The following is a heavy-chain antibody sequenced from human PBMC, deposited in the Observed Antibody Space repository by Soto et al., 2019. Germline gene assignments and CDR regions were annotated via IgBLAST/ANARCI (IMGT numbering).Heavy chain of an antibody. V-gene: IGHV1-18*01. Sequence: QVPLAQSGAEVKKPGASVTVSCKASGYSFSTYGIIWVRQAPGQGLEGVGWISVHNDYTRYATELQGRVTMTADTSTSTDYMELRSLTSEDSAVYFCARIEHNFGPHDCWGQGTLVTVTS. J-gene: IGHJ4*02. CDR1: GYSFSTYG. D-gene: IGHD1-1*01. CDR3: ARIEHNFGPHDC. CDR2: ISVHNDYT.